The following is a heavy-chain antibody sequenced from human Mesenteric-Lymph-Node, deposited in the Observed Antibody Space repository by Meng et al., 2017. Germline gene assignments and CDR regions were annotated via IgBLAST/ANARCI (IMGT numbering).Heavy chain of an antibody. Sequence: SETLSLTCTVSGGSISNSYWSWIRQPPGKGLEWIGYVYYSGATNYSPSLKSRVTLSLDTSKNQFSLDLTSVTAADTAVYYCVRETVSSTTSFFDPWGRGTLVTVSS. CDR1: GGSISNSY. CDR3: VRETVSSTTSFFDP. J-gene: IGHJ5*02. D-gene: IGHD1-26*01. V-gene: IGHV4-59*01. CDR2: VYYSGAT.